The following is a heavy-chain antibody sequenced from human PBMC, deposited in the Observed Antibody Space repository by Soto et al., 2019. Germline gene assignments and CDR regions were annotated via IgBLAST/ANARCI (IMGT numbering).Heavy chain of an antibody. J-gene: IGHJ4*02. D-gene: IGHD6-13*01. CDR3: ARFTRDSSSWYYYFDY. CDR1: GGSISSYY. Sequence: SETLSLTCTVSGGSISSYYWSWIRQPPGKGLEWIGSIYYSGSNNYNPSLKNRVTITVNTSKNQLSLKLSSASAADTAVYYCARFTRDSSSWYYYFDYWGQGTLVTVSS. V-gene: IGHV4-59*01. CDR2: IYYSGSN.